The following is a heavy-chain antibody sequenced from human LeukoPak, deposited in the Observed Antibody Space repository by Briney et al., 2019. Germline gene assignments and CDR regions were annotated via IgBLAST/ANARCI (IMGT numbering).Heavy chain of an antibody. CDR3: ARDSSGYDY. Sequence: SETLSLTCTVSGGSISSYYWSWIRQPPGKGLEWIGYIYYSGSTNYNPSLKSRVTISVDTSKNQFSLKPSSVTAADTAVYYCARDSSGYDYWGQGTLVTVSS. CDR1: GGSISSYY. D-gene: IGHD6-19*01. CDR2: IYYSGST. J-gene: IGHJ4*02. V-gene: IGHV4-59*01.